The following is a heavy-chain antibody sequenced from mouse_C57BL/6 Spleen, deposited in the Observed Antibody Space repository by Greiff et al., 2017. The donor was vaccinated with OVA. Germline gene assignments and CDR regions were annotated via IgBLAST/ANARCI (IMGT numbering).Heavy chain of an antibody. V-gene: IGHV3-1*01. CDR3: ARGIDGYSVAY. CDR2: ISYSGST. CDR1: GYSITSGYD. D-gene: IGHD2-3*01. Sequence: EVMLVESGPGMVKPSQSLSLTCTVTGYSITSGYDWHWIRHFPGNKLEWMGYISYSGSTNYNPSLKSRISITHDTSKNHFFLKLNSVTTEDTATYYCARGIDGYSVAYWGQGTLVTVSA. J-gene: IGHJ3*01.